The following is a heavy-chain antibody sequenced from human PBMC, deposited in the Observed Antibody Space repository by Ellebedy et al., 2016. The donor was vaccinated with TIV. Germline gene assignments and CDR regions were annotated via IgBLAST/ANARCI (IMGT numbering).Heavy chain of an antibody. CDR2: MYHSGST. CDR1: GFSISGGYY. CDR3: ARMTSRGFSTPGY. Sequence: SETLSLXCSVSGFSISGGYYCGWIRQTPGKGLEWIGSMYHSGSTYYNPSLRSRVTISVDTSQNQLSLKVTSVTAADTATYFCARMTSRGFSTPGYWGQGTLVTVSS. V-gene: IGHV4-38-2*02. J-gene: IGHJ4*02. D-gene: IGHD5-12*01.